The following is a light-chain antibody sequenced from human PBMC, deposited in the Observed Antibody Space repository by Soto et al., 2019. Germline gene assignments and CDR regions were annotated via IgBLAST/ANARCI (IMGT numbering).Light chain of an antibody. J-gene: IGKJ1*01. V-gene: IGKV3-15*01. CDR2: GAS. CDR3: QQYDNWPWT. Sequence: EIVLTPSQGTLSFSPGERANLSCRASQNVDTNYLAWYQQKPGQAPRLLIYGASTRASGIPARFSGSGSGTDFTLTISSLQSEDFAVYYCQQYDNWPWTFGQGTKVDIK. CDR1: QNVDTN.